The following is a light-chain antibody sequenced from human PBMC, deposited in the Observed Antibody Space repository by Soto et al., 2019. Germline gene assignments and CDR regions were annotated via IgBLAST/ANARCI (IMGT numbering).Light chain of an antibody. CDR2: GAS. Sequence: EFVLTQSPGTLSLSPGERATLSCRASQSVRSSYLAWYQQKPGQAPRLLIYGASSRATGIPDRFSGSGSGTDFTLTISRLEPEDFAVYYCQQYGSSPQTFGQGTKVEIK. V-gene: IGKV3-20*01. CDR3: QQYGSSPQT. J-gene: IGKJ1*01. CDR1: QSVRSSY.